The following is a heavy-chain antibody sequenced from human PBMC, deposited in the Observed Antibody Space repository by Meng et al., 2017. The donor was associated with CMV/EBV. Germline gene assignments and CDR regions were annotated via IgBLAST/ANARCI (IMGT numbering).Heavy chain of an antibody. CDR1: GFTFSSYA. Sequence: GGSLRLSCAASGFTFSSYAMSWVRQAPGKGLEWVSAVSGSGGSTYYADSVKGRFTISRDNSKNTLYLQINSLRADNTAVYYCAKSTILNPRFDYWGQGTLVTVSS. D-gene: IGHD5/OR15-5a*01. CDR2: VSGSGGST. CDR3: AKSTILNPRFDY. V-gene: IGHV3-23*01. J-gene: IGHJ4*02.